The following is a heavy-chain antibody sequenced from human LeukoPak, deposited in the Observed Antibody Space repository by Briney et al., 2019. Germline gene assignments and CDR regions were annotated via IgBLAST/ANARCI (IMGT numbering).Heavy chain of an antibody. V-gene: IGHV3-23*01. Sequence: GGSLRLSYAASGFTFSSYAMTWVRQAPEKGLEWVSTFTASGAITYYADSVKGRFTISRDNSKNTLYLQVNSLRAEDTAVYYCAKDAVVPGSGGDFFDYWGQGTLVTVSS. D-gene: IGHD3-10*01. CDR1: GFTFSSYA. J-gene: IGHJ4*02. CDR2: FTASGAIT. CDR3: AKDAVVPGSGGDFFDY.